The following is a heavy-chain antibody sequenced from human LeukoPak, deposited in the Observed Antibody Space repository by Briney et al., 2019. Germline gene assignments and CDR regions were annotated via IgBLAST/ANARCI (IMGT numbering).Heavy chain of an antibody. V-gene: IGHV3-74*01. CDR2: INTDGSST. J-gene: IGHJ6*03. CDR3: ARDWESMVRGVNGWYYYYYMDV. Sequence: GGSLRLSCAASGFTFSSYWMHWVRQAPGKGLVWVSRINTDGSSTSYADPVKGRFTISRDNAKNTLYLQMNSLRAEDTAVYYCARDWESMVRGVNGWYYYYYMDVWGKGTTVTVSS. D-gene: IGHD3-10*01. CDR1: GFTFSSYW.